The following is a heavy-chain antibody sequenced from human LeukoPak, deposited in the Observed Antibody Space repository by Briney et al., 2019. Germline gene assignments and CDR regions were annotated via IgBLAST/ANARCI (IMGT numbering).Heavy chain of an antibody. J-gene: IGHJ6*02. CDR3: ARDSYDSVRGYYYGMDV. D-gene: IGHD3-3*01. Sequence: SETLSLTCAVSGVSISSSNWWSWVRQPPGKGLEWIGEIYHSGSTNYNPSLKSRVTISVDTSKNQFSLKLSSVTAADTAVYYCARDSYDSVRGYYYGMDVWGQGTTVTVSS. CDR1: GVSISSSNW. CDR2: IYHSGST. V-gene: IGHV4-4*02.